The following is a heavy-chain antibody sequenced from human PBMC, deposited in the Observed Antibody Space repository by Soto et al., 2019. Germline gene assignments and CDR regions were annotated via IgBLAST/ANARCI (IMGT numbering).Heavy chain of an antibody. CDR2: ISYSTTS. V-gene: IGHV4-39*01. CDR1: GGFISSSPYN. CDR3: GRDPTRFSHCLDS. J-gene: IGHJ4*02. Sequence: SETLSLTCTVSGGFISSSPYNWGWMRQQPKQGLEWIGTISYSTTSYYNTSRQSRVTMYAETSKNQFSLKLSSVTAADTAVYDPGRDPTRFSHCLDSWGKGT. D-gene: IGHD3-16*01.